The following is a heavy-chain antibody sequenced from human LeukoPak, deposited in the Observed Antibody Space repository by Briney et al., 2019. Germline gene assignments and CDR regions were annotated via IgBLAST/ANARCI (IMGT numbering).Heavy chain of an antibody. D-gene: IGHD6-6*01. CDR2: IWYDGTNK. V-gene: IGHV3-33*01. J-gene: IGHJ6*02. Sequence: PGGSLRLSCAASGFTLRNYGMHWVREAPGKGLEGVADIWYDGTNKYYADSVKGRFTISRDNSKNTLHLQMNSLRDEDTAVYYCARSYSSSAPYGMDVWGQGTTVTAS. CDR3: ARSYSSSAPYGMDV. CDR1: GFTLRNYG.